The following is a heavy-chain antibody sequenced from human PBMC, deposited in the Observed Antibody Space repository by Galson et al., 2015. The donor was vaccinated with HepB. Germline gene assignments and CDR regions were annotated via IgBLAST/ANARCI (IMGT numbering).Heavy chain of an antibody. V-gene: IGHV3-30*18. Sequence: SLRLSCAASGFTFSSYGMHWVRQAPGKGLEWVAVISYDGSNKYYADSVKGRFTISRDNSKNTLYLQMNSLRAEDTAVYYCAKGWGQQLVPFDYWGQGTLVTVSS. D-gene: IGHD6-13*01. CDR2: ISYDGSNK. CDR3: AKGWGQQLVPFDY. J-gene: IGHJ4*02. CDR1: GFTFSSYG.